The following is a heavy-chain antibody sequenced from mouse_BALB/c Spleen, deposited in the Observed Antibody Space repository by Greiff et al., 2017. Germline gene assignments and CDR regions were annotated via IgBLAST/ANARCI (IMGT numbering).Heavy chain of an antibody. J-gene: IGHJ1*01. V-gene: IGHV1-7*01. CDR1: GYTFTSYW. D-gene: IGHD2-14*01. CDR2: INPSTGYT. Sequence: QVQLQQSGAELAKPGASVKMSCKASGYTFTSYWMHWVKQRPGQGLEWIGYINPSTGYTEYNQKFKDKATLTADKSSSTAYMQLSSLTSEDSAVYYCAREDYRYDEYFDVWGAGTTVTVSS. CDR3: AREDYRYDEYFDV.